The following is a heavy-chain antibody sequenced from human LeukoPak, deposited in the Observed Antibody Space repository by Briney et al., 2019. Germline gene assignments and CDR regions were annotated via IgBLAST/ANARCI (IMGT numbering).Heavy chain of an antibody. Sequence: GGSLRLSCAASGFTFSSYAMSWVRQAPGKGLEWVSAISGSGGSTYYADSVKGRFTISRDNSKNTLYLQMNSLRAEDTAVYYYAKEGKSSSWANDAFDIWGQGTMVTVSS. J-gene: IGHJ3*02. D-gene: IGHD6-13*01. V-gene: IGHV3-23*01. CDR2: ISGSGGST. CDR3: AKEGKSSSWANDAFDI. CDR1: GFTFSSYA.